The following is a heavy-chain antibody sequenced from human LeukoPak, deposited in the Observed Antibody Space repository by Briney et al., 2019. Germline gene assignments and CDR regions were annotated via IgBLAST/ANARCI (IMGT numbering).Heavy chain of an antibody. J-gene: IGHJ6*02. CDR1: GGSISSYY. CDR2: IYYSGST. V-gene: IGHV4-59*01. Sequence: PSETLSLTCTVSGGSISSYYWSWIRQPPGKGLEWIGYIYYSGSTNYNPSLMSRVTISVDTSKNQFSLKLSSVTAADTAVYYCARFHYYYYYGMDVWGQGTTVTVSS. CDR3: ARFHYYYYYGMDV.